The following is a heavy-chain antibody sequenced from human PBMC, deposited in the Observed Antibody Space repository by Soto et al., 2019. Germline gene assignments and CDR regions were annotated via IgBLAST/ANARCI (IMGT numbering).Heavy chain of an antibody. CDR3: ARGTRSGSYYYYGLDV. CDR2: IIPIFGTT. CDR1: GGTFSSYA. D-gene: IGHD1-26*01. Sequence: GASVKVSCKASGGTFSSYAISWVRQAPGQGLEWMGGIIPIFGTTNHARRFQGRVTITADKSTSTAYMELRSLRSEDTAVYYCARGTRSGSYYYYGLDVWGQGTTVTVSS. J-gene: IGHJ6*02. V-gene: IGHV1-69*06.